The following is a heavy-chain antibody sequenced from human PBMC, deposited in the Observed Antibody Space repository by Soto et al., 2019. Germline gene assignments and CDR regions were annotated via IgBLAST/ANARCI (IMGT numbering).Heavy chain of an antibody. D-gene: IGHD4-17*01. CDR1: GFTFGDYA. CDR2: IRSKAYGGTT. V-gene: IGHV3-49*03. Sequence: GGSLRLSCTASGFTFGDYAMSWFRQAQGKGLEWVGFIRSKAYGGTTEYAASVKGRFTISRDDSKSIAYLQMNSLKTEDTAVYYCTRGNYGDRRFAFDIWGQGTMVTVSS. J-gene: IGHJ3*02. CDR3: TRGNYGDRRFAFDI.